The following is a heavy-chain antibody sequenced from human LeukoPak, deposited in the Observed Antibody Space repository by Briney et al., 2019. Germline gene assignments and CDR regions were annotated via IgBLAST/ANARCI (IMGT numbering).Heavy chain of an antibody. CDR1: GFTFSSYG. V-gene: IGHV3-30*18. J-gene: IGHJ4*02. Sequence: QPGGSLRLSCAASGFTFSSYGMHWVRQAPGKGLEWVAVISYDGSNKYYADSVKGRFTISRDNSKNTLYLQMNSLRAEDTAVYYCAKLPGTLGGTLDYWGQGTLVTVSS. CDR3: AKLPGTLGGTLDY. D-gene: IGHD3-16*01. CDR2: ISYDGSNK.